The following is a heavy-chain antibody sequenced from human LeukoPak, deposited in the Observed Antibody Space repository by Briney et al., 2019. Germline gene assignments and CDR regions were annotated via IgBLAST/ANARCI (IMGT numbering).Heavy chain of an antibody. D-gene: IGHD4-23*01. CDR1: GGTFSSYA. J-gene: IGHJ4*02. CDR3: ARDYGGLNYFDY. CDR2: IIPIFGTA. Sequence: SVKVSCKASGGTFSSYAISWVRQAPGQGLEWMGGIIPIFGTANYAQKFQSRVTITTDESTSTAYMELSSLRSEDTAVYYCARDYGGLNYFDYWGQGTLVTVSS. V-gene: IGHV1-69*05.